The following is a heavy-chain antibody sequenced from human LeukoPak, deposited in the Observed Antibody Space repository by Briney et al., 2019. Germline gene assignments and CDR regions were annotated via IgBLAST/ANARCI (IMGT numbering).Heavy chain of an antibody. CDR1: GYSISSGYY. V-gene: IGHV4-38-2*01. D-gene: IGHD2-2*01. CDR3: ARGYCSSTSCYATIRQNNWFDP. Sequence: SETLSLTCAASGYSISSGYYWGWIRQPPGKVLEWFGSINHSGSTYYNPSLKSRVTISVDTSKNQFSLKLSSVTAADTAVYYCARGYCSSTSCYATIRQNNWFDPWGQGTLVTVSS. CDR2: INHSGST. J-gene: IGHJ5*02.